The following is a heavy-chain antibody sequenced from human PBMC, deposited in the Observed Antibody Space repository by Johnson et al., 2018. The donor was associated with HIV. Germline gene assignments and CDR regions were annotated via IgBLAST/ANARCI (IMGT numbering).Heavy chain of an antibody. CDR1: GFSFSRYA. J-gene: IGHJ3*02. Sequence: QVQLVESGGGVVQPGRSLRLSCAASGFSFSRYAMHWVRQAPGKGLEWVAVISYAGSIRYYLDSVKGRFPISRDHSKNTLYLQMNSLRAEDTALYYCARGCLGYQNIHDPFDIWGQGTMVTVSS. V-gene: IGHV3-30-3*01. CDR3: ARGCLGYQNIHDPFDI. CDR2: ISYAGSIR. D-gene: IGHD3-16*02.